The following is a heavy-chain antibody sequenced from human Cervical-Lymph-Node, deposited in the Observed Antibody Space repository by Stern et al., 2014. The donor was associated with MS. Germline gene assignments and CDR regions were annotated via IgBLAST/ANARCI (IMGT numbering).Heavy chain of an antibody. D-gene: IGHD5-24*01. CDR3: ARVRDGYSFDY. Sequence: QVQLQESGPGLVKPSQTLSLTCTVSGGSISSGSYYWSWIRQPAGKGLEWIGRIYTSGSTHYNPSLKSRVTISVDTSNNQFFLKLGFVTAADTAVYYCARVRDGYSFDYWGQGTLVTVSS. CDR2: IYTSGST. V-gene: IGHV4-61*02. CDR1: GGSISSGSYY. J-gene: IGHJ4*02.